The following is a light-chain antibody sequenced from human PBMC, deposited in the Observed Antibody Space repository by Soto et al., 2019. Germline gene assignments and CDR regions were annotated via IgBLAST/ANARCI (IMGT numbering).Light chain of an antibody. CDR3: QQHSHWPPWT. Sequence: EVVLPQSPATLPLYPPEITTLFCRASENVRTFVDWYQQKPGQAPRLLIHGASNRATGIPDRFSGSGSGTDFTLTISNLEPEDFAVYYCQQHSHWPPWTFGQGTKVDI. CDR2: GAS. J-gene: IGKJ1*01. CDR1: ENVRTF. V-gene: IGKV3-11*01.